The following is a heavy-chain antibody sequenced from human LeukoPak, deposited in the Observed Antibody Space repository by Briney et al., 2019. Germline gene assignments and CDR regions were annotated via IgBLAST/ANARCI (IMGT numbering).Heavy chain of an antibody. Sequence: GGSLGLSCEALELTFLTFLLNWVAQAPGKGLGGVAVISLDGNNEYYADSAKGRFSLSRDNSMNTLYLQLNSLRTEDTAMYYCARDLSGHWTYDYWGQGTLVTVSS. CDR3: ARDLSGHWTYDY. V-gene: IGHV3-30-3*01. CDR1: ELTFLTF. D-gene: IGHD1-1*01. J-gene: IGHJ4*01. CDR2: ISLDGNNE.